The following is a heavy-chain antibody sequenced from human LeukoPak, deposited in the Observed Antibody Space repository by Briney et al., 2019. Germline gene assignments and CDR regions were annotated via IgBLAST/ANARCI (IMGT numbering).Heavy chain of an antibody. V-gene: IGHV4-39*01. J-gene: IGHJ4*02. Sequence: SETLSLTCTVSGGSISSSSYYWGWVRQPPGTGLEWIGSIYYSGSTYYNPSLKSRVTISVDTSKNQFSLKLSSVTAADTAVYYCAKLGLYLRWFDYWGQGTLVTVSS. CDR2: IYYSGST. D-gene: IGHD2-15*01. CDR3: AKLGLYLRWFDY. CDR1: GGSISSSSYY.